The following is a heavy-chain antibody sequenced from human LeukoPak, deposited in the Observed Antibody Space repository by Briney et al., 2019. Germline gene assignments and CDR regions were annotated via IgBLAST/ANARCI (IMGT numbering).Heavy chain of an antibody. J-gene: IGHJ4*02. CDR3: ARQYISGQWYFDY. V-gene: IGHV3-30*04. CDR1: GFTFSSHA. CDR2: ISSDGSYK. Sequence: GSLRLSCAASGFTFSSHALHWVRQAPGKGLEGVAVISSDGSYKYYADSVKGRFTISRDNSKNTLYLQMNSLIPEDTAVYYCARQYISGQWYFDYWGQGTLVTVSS. D-gene: IGHD5-18*01.